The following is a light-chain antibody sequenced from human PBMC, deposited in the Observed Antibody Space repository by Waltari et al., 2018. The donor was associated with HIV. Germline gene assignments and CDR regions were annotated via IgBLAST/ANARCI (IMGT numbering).Light chain of an antibody. J-gene: IGKJ1*01. CDR2: DGS. V-gene: IGKV3-20*01. CDR1: QSFSSNS. Sequence: VLTQSPGPLPLSPGARATPPCRPSQSFSSNSLAWYQQKPGQAPRLLIYDGSGRATGIPDRFSGSGSGTDFTLSISRLEPEDFAVYYCQHFGSSLWTFGQGTKVEI. CDR3: QHFGSSLWT.